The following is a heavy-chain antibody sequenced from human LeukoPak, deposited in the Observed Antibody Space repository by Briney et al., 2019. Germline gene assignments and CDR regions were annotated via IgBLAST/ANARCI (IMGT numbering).Heavy chain of an antibody. CDR1: GFTFSSSA. CDR3: AKGSATTTSTQVDF. V-gene: IGHV3-23*01. Sequence: GGSLRLSCAASGFTFSSSAMNWVRQAPGKGLEWVSVISGTGGTTYYADFVKGRFTISRDNSKNTLYLQMSNLRAEDTALYYCAKGSATTTSTQVDFWGQGTLVTVSS. J-gene: IGHJ4*02. D-gene: IGHD2-2*01. CDR2: ISGTGGTT.